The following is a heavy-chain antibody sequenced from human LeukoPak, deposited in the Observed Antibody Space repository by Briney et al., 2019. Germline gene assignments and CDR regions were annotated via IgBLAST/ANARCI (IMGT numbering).Heavy chain of an antibody. CDR3: ARGWLPDFDY. V-gene: IGHV3-33*08. D-gene: IGHD5-12*01. Sequence: GGSLRLSCAASGFTFSSYAMHCVRQAPGKGLEWVAVIWFDGSNKYYADSVKGRFTISRDNSQNTLYLQMNSLRVEGTAVYYCARGWLPDFDYWGQGTLVTVSS. CDR2: IWFDGSNK. CDR1: GFTFSSYA. J-gene: IGHJ4*02.